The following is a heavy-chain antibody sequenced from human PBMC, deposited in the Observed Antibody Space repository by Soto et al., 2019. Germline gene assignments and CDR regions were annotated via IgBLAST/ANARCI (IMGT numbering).Heavy chain of an antibody. CDR1: GYTFTSYG. CDR3: AREVAGMSRHWFDP. D-gene: IGHD6-19*01. V-gene: IGHV1-18*01. J-gene: IGHJ5*02. Sequence: ASVKVSCKASGYTFTSYGISWVRQAPGQGLEWKGWISAYNGNTNYAQKLQGRVTMTTDTSTSTAYMELRSLRSDDTAVYYCAREVAGMSRHWFDPWGQGTLVTVSS. CDR2: ISAYNGNT.